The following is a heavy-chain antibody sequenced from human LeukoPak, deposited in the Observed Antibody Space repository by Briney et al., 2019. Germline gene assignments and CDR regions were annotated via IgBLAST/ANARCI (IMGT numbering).Heavy chain of an antibody. CDR1: GGSISSGGYY. D-gene: IGHD6-13*01. Sequence: SETLSLTCTVSGGSISSGGYYWSWIRQHPGKGLEWIGYIYYSGSTYYNPSLKSRVTISVDTSKNQFSLKLSSVTAADTAVYYCARGRVAAAGTSHGYWGQGTLVTVSS. V-gene: IGHV4-31*03. CDR2: IYYSGST. J-gene: IGHJ4*02. CDR3: ARGRVAAAGTSHGY.